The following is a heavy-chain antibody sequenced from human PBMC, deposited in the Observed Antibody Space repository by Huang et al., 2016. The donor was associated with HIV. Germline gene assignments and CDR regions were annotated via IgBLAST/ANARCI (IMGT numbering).Heavy chain of an antibody. D-gene: IGHD3-3*01. CDR1: GFTFNSYA. CDR2: ISGRGGNT. Sequence: EVQLLESGGGLVQPGGSLRLSCAASGFTFNSYAMSWVRQAPGKGLEWVSAISGRGGNTDYADSWKGRVTISRDNSKNTLFLQMSGLRAEDTAVYYCSRDDFWSGYSDYYGLDVWGQGTTVTVSS. V-gene: IGHV3-23*01. J-gene: IGHJ6*02. CDR3: SRDDFWSGYSDYYGLDV.